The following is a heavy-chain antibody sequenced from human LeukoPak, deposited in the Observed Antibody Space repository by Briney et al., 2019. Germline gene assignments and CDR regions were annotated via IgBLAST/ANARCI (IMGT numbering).Heavy chain of an antibody. CDR3: AKEGLTVTTLGYYYYYMDV. CDR1: GFTFSSYA. J-gene: IGHJ6*03. CDR2: ISHDGSNK. V-gene: IGHV3-30*04. D-gene: IGHD4-11*01. Sequence: PGGSLRLSCAASGFTFSSYAMHWVRQAPGKGLEWVAVISHDGSNKYYADSVKGRFTISRDNSKNTLYLQMNSLRAEDTAVYYCAKEGLTVTTLGYYYYYMDVWGKGTTVTVSS.